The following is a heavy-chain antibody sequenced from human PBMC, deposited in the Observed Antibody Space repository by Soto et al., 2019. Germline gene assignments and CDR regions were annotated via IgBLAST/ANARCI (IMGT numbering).Heavy chain of an antibody. J-gene: IGHJ4*02. CDR1: GGSISSGDYY. Sequence: SETLSLTCTVSGGSISSGDYYWSWIRQPPGKGLEWIGYIYYSGSTYYNPSLKSRVTISVDTSKNQFSLKLSSVTAADTAVYYCASQYYYDSSGYYDLGYWGQGTLVTVSS. CDR3: ASQYYYDSSGYYDLGY. V-gene: IGHV4-30-4*01. D-gene: IGHD3-22*01. CDR2: IYYSGST.